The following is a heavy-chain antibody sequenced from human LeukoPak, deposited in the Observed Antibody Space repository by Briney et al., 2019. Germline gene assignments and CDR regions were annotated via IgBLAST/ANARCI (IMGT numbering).Heavy chain of an antibody. CDR1: RLTLSSYS. Sequence: ESLTPSCPAYRLTLSSYSMNWVRQAPGKGLEWVSYISSSSGIIYYADSVKGRLTISRDNAKNSLYLQMNSLRDEDTAVYYCAIRCLQANYFDYWGQGNLVTVSS. V-gene: IGHV3-48*02. D-gene: IGHD5-24*01. J-gene: IGHJ4*02. CDR3: AIRCLQANYFDY. CDR2: ISSSSGII.